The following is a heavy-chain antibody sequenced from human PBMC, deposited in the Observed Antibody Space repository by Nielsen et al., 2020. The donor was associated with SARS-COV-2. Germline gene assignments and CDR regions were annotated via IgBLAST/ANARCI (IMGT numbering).Heavy chain of an antibody. J-gene: IGHJ4*02. CDR2: INTETGNP. V-gene: IGHV7-4-1*02. CDR1: GYTFTTNA. CDR3: ARDEIPAYMSSWLDY. Sequence: GESLKISCKASGYTFTTNAINWVRQAPGQGLEWMGWINTETGNPTYAQGFTGRFVFSLDTSVSTAYLQISSLKAEDTAVYYCARDEIPAYMSSWLDYWGQGTLVTVSS. D-gene: IGHD6-13*01.